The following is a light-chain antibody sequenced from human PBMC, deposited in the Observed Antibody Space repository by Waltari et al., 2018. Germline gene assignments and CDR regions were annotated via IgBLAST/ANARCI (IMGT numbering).Light chain of an antibody. J-gene: IGKJ1*01. CDR1: PRLVYSDGKTY. Sequence: DVVMTQSPLSLSVTLGQPASISCRSSPRLVYSDGKTYLNWFQQRPGQSPMRLIYKVSNRDSGVPARVSGSGSGTDFTLTISRVEAEDVGIYYCMQATHLPPTFGQGTKVEI. CDR3: MQATHLPPT. CDR2: KVS. V-gene: IGKV2-30*01.